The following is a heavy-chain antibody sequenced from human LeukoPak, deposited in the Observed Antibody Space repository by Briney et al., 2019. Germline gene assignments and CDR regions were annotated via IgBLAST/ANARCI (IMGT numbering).Heavy chain of an antibody. D-gene: IGHD5-12*01. V-gene: IGHV3-23*01. Sequence: GGSLRLSCAASGFTFSNHGMNWVRQAPGKGLEWVSGISPSGDITYYADSVKGRFTISRDNSKNSLYLQMNSLRAEDTALYYCAREYDIVANALDYWGQGTLVTVSS. CDR3: AREYDIVANALDY. CDR2: ISPSGDIT. CDR1: GFTFSNHG. J-gene: IGHJ4*02.